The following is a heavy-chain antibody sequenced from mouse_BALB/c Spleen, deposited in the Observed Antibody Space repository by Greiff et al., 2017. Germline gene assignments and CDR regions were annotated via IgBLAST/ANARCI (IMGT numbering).Heavy chain of an antibody. J-gene: IGHJ2*01. V-gene: IGHV1S137*01. CDR1: GYTFTDYA. Sequence: QVQLQQSGAELVRPGVSVKTSCKGSGYTFTDYAMHWVKQSHAKSLEWIGVISTYYGDASYNQKFKGKATMTVDKSSSTAYMELARLTSEDSAIYYCAREALYYFDYWGQGTTLTVSS. CDR2: ISTYYGDA. CDR3: AREALYYFDY.